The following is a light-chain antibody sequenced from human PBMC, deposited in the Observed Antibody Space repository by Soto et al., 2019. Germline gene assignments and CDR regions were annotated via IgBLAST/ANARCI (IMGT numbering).Light chain of an antibody. J-gene: IGLJ3*02. V-gene: IGLV2-14*01. Sequence: QSALTQPASVSGSPGQSISISCTGTSSDVGGYNYVSWYQHYPGKAPKLMIFEVNHRPSGVSNRFSGSKSGNTASLTITGLQPEDEADYYCTSYTATTTRVFGGGTKLTVL. CDR1: SSDVGGYNY. CDR3: TSYTATTTRV. CDR2: EVN.